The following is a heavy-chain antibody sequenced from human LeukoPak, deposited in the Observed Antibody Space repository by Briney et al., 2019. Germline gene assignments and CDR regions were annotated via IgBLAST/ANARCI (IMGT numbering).Heavy chain of an antibody. Sequence: GGSLRLSCAASGFTFSSYWMSWVRQAPGKGPEWVGRIKSKGDGGTIDYAAPVKGRFTISRDDSENTLYLQMNSLKTEDTAVYYCSTGGLSMIATLDYWGQGTLVTVSS. D-gene: IGHD3-22*01. CDR3: STGGLSMIATLDY. CDR2: IKSKGDGGTI. J-gene: IGHJ4*02. V-gene: IGHV3-15*01. CDR1: GFTFSSYW.